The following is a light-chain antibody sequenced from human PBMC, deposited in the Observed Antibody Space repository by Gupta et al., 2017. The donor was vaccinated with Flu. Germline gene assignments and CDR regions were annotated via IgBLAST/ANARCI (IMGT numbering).Light chain of an antibody. J-gene: IGLJ3*02. Sequence: PGETVTSTCYAAKRGGQYCHWYQQLPSQVPLLVIYEDNNRPSGVPDRFSGSNSGTTATLTISGPQARDEAHYYCQAWDTTSEVFGGGTKLTVL. V-gene: IGLV3-1*01. CDR3: QAWDTTSEV. CDR2: EDN. CDR1: KRGGQY.